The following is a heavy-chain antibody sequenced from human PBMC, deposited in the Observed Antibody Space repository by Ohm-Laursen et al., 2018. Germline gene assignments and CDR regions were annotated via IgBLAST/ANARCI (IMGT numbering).Heavy chain of an antibody. J-gene: IGHJ5*02. V-gene: IGHV1-18*01. CDR2: ISAYNGNT. CDR3: ARDHRIPITWFDP. Sequence: VSSVKVSCKASGYTFSSYGISWVRQAPGQGLEWMGWISAYNGNTNYAQKLQGRVTMTTDTSTSTAYMELRSLTSDDTAVYYCARDHRIPITWFDPWGQGTLVTVSS. CDR1: GYTFSSYG.